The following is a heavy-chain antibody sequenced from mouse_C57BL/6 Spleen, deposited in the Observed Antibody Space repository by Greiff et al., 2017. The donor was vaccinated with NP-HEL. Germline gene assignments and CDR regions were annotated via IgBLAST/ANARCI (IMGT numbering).Heavy chain of an antibody. V-gene: IGHV1-26*01. CDR1: GYTFTDYY. CDR2: INPNNGGT. J-gene: IGHJ1*03. Sequence: EVQLQQSGPELVKPGASVKISCKASGYTFTDYYMNWVKQSHGKSLEWIGDINPNNGGTSYNQKFKGKATLTVDKSSSTAYMELRSLTSEDSAVYYCARKRGITTAYFDVWGTGTTVTVSS. D-gene: IGHD1-1*01. CDR3: ARKRGITTAYFDV.